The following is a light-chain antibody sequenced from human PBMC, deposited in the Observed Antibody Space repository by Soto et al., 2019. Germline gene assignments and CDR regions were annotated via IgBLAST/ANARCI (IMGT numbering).Light chain of an antibody. V-gene: IGLV2-11*01. J-gene: IGLJ2*01. Sequence: QSALTQPRSVSGSPGQSVTISCTGTSSDVGGYNYVSWYQQHPGKAPRLMIYDVSERPSGVPDRFSGSKSGNTASLTISGLQAEDEADYYCCSYAGSYTLVFGGGTQLT. CDR1: SSDVGGYNY. CDR2: DVS. CDR3: CSYAGSYTLV.